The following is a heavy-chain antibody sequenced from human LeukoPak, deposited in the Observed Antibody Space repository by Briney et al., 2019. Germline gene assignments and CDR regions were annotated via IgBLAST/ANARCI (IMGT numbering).Heavy chain of an antibody. D-gene: IGHD5-12*01. Sequence: ASVKVSCKASGYTFTSYGISWVRQAPGQGLEWMGWISAYNGNTNYAQKLQGRVTMTTDTSTSTAYMELRSLRSDDTAVYYCARDLYSGYDSYYYYYYMDVWGRGTTVTVSS. CDR2: ISAYNGNT. J-gene: IGHJ6*03. CDR3: ARDLYSGYDSYYYYYYMDV. V-gene: IGHV1-18*01. CDR1: GYTFTSYG.